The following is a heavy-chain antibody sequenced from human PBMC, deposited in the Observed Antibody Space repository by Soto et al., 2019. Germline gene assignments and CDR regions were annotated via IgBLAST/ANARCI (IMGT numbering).Heavy chain of an antibody. CDR1: GFTFSSYV. CDR3: AKDPAAIPRGAFDI. D-gene: IGHD2-2*01. V-gene: IGHV3-23*01. Sequence: EVQLLESGGGLVKPGGSLRLSCAASGFTFSSYVMSWVRQAPGKGLEWVSAISGSGGSTDYAESVKGRFTISRDNSKNTVYLQMNSLRAEDTAVYYCAKDPAAIPRGAFDIWGQGTLVTVSS. J-gene: IGHJ3*02. CDR2: ISGSGGST.